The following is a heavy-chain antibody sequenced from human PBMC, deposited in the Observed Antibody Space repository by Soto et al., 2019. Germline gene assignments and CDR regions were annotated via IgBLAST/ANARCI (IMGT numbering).Heavy chain of an antibody. V-gene: IGHV1-69*12. Sequence: QVQLVQSGAEVKKPGSSVKVSCKASGGTFSSYAISWVLQAPGQGLEWMGGNIPIFGTANYAQKFQGRVTITADESTITAYMALSSVRSEDTAVYYCARERGGCCSGGSCQRLDYWGQGTLVTVSS. CDR1: GGTFSSYA. D-gene: IGHD2-15*01. J-gene: IGHJ4*02. CDR2: NIPIFGTA. CDR3: ARERGGCCSGGSCQRLDY.